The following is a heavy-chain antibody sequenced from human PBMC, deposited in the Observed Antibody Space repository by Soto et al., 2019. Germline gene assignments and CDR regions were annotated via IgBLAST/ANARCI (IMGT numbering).Heavy chain of an antibody. V-gene: IGHV3-33*01. J-gene: IGHJ6*02. CDR2: IWYDGSNK. D-gene: IGHD2-2*01. Sequence: QVQLVESGGGVVQPGRSLRLSCAASGFTFSSYGMHWVRQAPGKGLEWVAVIWYDGSNKYYADSVKGRFTISRDNSKNTLYLQMNSLRAEDTAVYYCARDPRDIVLVPAAIRHVYYYYYGMDVWGQGTTVTVSS. CDR1: GFTFSSYG. CDR3: ARDPRDIVLVPAAIRHVYYYYYGMDV.